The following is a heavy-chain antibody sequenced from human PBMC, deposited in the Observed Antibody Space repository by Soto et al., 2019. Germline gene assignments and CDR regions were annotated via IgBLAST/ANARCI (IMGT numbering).Heavy chain of an antibody. CDR2: INAGNGNT. D-gene: IGHD5-18*01. CDR3: ARAPYIYGSTIDY. J-gene: IGHJ4*02. V-gene: IGHV1-3*01. CDR1: GYTFTTYA. Sequence: ASVKVSCKASGYTFTTYAIHWVRQAPGQRLEWMGWINAGNGNTKSSQKFQDRVAFTRDTPAGSVSMELSSLRSEDTAIYYCARAPYIYGSTIDYWGQGTMVTVSS.